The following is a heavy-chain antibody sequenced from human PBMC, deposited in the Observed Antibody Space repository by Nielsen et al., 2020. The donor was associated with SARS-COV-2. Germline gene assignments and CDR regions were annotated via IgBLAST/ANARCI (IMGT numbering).Heavy chain of an antibody. J-gene: IGHJ4*02. CDR3: ARETAAGTSPYYFDY. Sequence: GGSLRLSCAASGFTFSSYGMHWVRQAPGKGLEWVAVIWYGGSNKYYAESVKGRFTISRDNSKSTLYLQMNSLRAEDTAFYYCARETAAGTSPYYFDYWGQGALVTVSS. V-gene: IGHV3-33*08. CDR1: GFTFSSYG. CDR2: IWYGGSNK. D-gene: IGHD6-13*01.